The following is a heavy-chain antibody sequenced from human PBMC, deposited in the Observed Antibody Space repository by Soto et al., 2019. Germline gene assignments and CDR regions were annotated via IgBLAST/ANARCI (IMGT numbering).Heavy chain of an antibody. CDR1: GFTFDDYA. CDR3: AKGRVYYYGSGRPGYMDV. D-gene: IGHD3-10*01. J-gene: IGHJ6*03. Sequence: GGSLRLSCAASGFTFDDYAMHWVRQAPGKGLEWVSGISWNSGSIGYADSVKGRFTISRDNAKNSLYLQMNSLRAEDTALYYCAKGRVYYYGSGRPGYMDVWGKGTTVTVSS. V-gene: IGHV3-9*01. CDR2: ISWNSGSI.